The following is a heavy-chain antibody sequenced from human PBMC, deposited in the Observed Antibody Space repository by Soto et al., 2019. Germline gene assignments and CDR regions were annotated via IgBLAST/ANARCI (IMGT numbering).Heavy chain of an antibody. J-gene: IGHJ4*02. CDR3: ARDKGAYYSHLVY. CDR2: IIPIFGSP. CDR1: GGTLRSHA. Sequence: QVQLVQSGAEVQKPGSSVRVSCKASGGTLRSHAINWVRQAPGQGLEWMGGIIPIFGSPNYAQKFQGRVTITADESSITAYMELSSLRSEDTAVYYCARDKGAYYSHLVYWGQGTLVTVSS. D-gene: IGHD3-22*01. V-gene: IGHV1-69*01.